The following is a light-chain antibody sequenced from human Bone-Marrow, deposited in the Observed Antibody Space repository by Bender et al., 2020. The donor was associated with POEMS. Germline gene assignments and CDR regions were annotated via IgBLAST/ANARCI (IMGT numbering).Light chain of an antibody. Sequence: QSALTQPPSASGSLGESVTISCTGTNRDVGGYQYVSWYQQHPGKAPKLIIYEITKRPSGVPDRFSGSKSDSTASLTISGLQAEDEADYYCSSYTRRKTVVFGGGTQLTVL. CDR3: SSYTRRKTVV. CDR1: NRDVGGYQY. J-gene: IGLJ2*01. V-gene: IGLV2-8*01. CDR2: EIT.